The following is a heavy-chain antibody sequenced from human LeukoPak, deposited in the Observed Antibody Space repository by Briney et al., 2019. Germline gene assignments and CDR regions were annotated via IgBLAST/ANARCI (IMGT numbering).Heavy chain of an antibody. CDR2: FSESGPNT. J-gene: IGHJ4*02. Sequence: QPGGSLRLPCAPSKFPFSTSAVSGSPRARGKGREGVSPFSESGPNTYYVDSVKGRLTISRDNSKNTLYLEMSSMRSDDTAVYYCAKESQTYYDIMTGYPNYYFDYWGQGTLVTVSS. CDR1: KFPFSTSA. CDR3: AKESQTYYDIMTGYPNYYFDY. D-gene: IGHD3-9*01. V-gene: IGHV3-23*01.